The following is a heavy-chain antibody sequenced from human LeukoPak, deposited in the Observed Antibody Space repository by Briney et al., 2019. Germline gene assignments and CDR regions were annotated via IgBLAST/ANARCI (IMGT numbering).Heavy chain of an antibody. J-gene: IGHJ5*02. Sequence: SVTVSCTASGGTFSSYAISWVRQAPGQGLEWMGGIIPIFGTANYAQKFQGRVTITADESTSTAYMELSSLRSEDTAVYYCARGYNWNDDRWFDPWGQGTLVTVSS. V-gene: IGHV1-69*13. CDR3: ARGYNWNDDRWFDP. CDR2: IIPIFGTA. CDR1: GGTFSSYA. D-gene: IGHD1-1*01.